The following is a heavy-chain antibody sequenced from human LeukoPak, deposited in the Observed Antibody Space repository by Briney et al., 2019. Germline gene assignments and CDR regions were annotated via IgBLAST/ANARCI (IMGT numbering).Heavy chain of an antibody. Sequence: GGSLRLSCAASGFTFSSYGMHWVRQAPGKGLEWVAVISYDGSNKYYADSVKGRFTISRDNSKNTLYLQMNSLRAEDTAVYYCTKDVDYWGQGTLVTVSS. J-gene: IGHJ4*02. CDR1: GFTFSSYG. CDR2: ISYDGSNK. CDR3: TKDVDY. V-gene: IGHV3-30*18.